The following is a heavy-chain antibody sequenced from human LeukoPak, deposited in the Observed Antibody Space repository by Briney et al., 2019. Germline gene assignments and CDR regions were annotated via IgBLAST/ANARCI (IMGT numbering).Heavy chain of an antibody. CDR2: IIPIFGTA. J-gene: IGHJ3*02. D-gene: IGHD3-3*01. CDR3: AMTYYDFWSGYYSLAFDI. Sequence: SVKVSCKASGGTLSRYAISWVRQAPGQGLEWMGGIIPIFGTANYAQKFQGRVTITTDESTSTAYMELSSLRSEDTAVYYCAMTYYDFWSGYYSLAFDIWGQGTMVTVSS. CDR1: GGTLSRYA. V-gene: IGHV1-69*05.